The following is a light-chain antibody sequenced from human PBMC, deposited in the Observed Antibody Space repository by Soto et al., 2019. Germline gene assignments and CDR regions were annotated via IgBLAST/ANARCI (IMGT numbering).Light chain of an antibody. J-gene: IGKJ1*01. CDR2: GAS. Sequence: MTQSPSTLSVSPGERVTLSCRARQSVGSNLAWYQQKPGQAPRLLIYGASTRATGIPARFSGSGSETEFTLTISSLQAEDSAVYFCQQYNNWPTWTFGQGTNVDI. CDR3: QQYNNWPTWT. CDR1: QSVGSN. V-gene: IGKV3-15*01.